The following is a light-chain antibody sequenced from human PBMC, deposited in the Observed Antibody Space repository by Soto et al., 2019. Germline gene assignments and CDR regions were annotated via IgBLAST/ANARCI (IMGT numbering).Light chain of an antibody. J-gene: IGLJ2*01. Sequence: QPVLTQSPSASASLGASVKLTCTLSSGHSSYAIAWHQQQPEKGPRFLMKLNSDGSHTKGDGIPDRFSGSSSGAERYLTISRLQSEDEADYYCQTWVTGIVVFGAGTKLTVL. CDR1: SGHSSYA. V-gene: IGLV4-69*01. CDR2: LNSDGSH. CDR3: QTWVTGIVV.